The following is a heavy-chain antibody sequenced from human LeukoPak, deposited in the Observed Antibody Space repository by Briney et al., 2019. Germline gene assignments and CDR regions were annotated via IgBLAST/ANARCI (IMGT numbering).Heavy chain of an antibody. CDR2: IYYSGSA. V-gene: IGHV4-39*07. J-gene: IGHJ5*02. CDR3: ARRNVILWFGEIQGNWFDP. CDR1: GGSISSGSYF. Sequence: SETLSLTCSVSGGSISSGSYFWGWIRQPPGKGLEWIGSIYYSGSAYYNPSLKSRVTISVDTSKNQFSLKLSSVTAADTAVYYCARRNVILWFGEIQGNWFDPWGQGTLVTVSS. D-gene: IGHD3-10*01.